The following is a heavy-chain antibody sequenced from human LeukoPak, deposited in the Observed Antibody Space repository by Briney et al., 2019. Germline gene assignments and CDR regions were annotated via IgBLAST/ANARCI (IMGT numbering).Heavy chain of an antibody. CDR1: GYTFIHHY. CDR2: INPNSDDT. V-gene: IGHV1-2*02. D-gene: IGHD3-10*01. Sequence: ASVKVSCKASGYTFIHHYIHWVRQAPGQGLEWVGWINPNSDDTNYAQKFQGRVTMTRDTSISTVYMELTRLRSDDTAVYYCVRIYRGPDYWGQGTLVTVSS. J-gene: IGHJ4*02. CDR3: VRIYRGPDY.